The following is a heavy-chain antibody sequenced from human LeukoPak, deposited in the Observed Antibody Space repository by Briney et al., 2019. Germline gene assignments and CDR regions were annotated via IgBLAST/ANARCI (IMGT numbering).Heavy chain of an antibody. CDR1: RFTFSSYG. V-gene: IGHV3-30*18. Sequence: GRSLRLSCAASRFTFSSYGMHWVRQAPGKGLEWVAVISYDGSKKYYADSVKGRFTISRDSSKSMLYLQMNSLRVEDTAVYYCAKGFSSGPWDACDIWGQGTMVTVSS. J-gene: IGHJ3*02. D-gene: IGHD3-22*01. CDR2: ISYDGSKK. CDR3: AKGFSSGPWDACDI.